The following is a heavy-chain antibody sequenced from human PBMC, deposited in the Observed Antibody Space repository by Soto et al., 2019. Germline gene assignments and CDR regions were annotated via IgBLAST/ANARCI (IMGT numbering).Heavy chain of an antibody. D-gene: IGHD1-7*01. Sequence: ASVKGSCKTSGGTFSIYAIGWGRQAPGQGLEWMGGIIPIFGTANYAQKFQGRVTITADESTSTAYMELSSLRSEDTAVYYCARGGITGTTLYYYYGMDVWGQGTTVTVSS. V-gene: IGHV1-69*13. CDR1: GGTFSIYA. J-gene: IGHJ6*02. CDR2: IIPIFGTA. CDR3: ARGGITGTTLYYYYGMDV.